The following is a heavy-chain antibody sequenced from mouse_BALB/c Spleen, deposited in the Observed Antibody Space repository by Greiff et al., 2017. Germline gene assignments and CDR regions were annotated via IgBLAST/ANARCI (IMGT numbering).Heavy chain of an antibody. V-gene: IGHV1S81*02. CDR3: ARGGSVIFPYAMDY. CDR1: GYTFTSYW. Sequence: QVQLQQPGAELVKPGASVKLSCKASGYTFTSYWMHWVKQRPGQGLEWIGEINPSNGRTNYNEKFKSKATLTVDKSSSTAYMQLSSLTSEDSAVYYCARGGSVIFPYAMDYWGQGTSVTVSS. D-gene: IGHD1-2*01. CDR2: INPSNGRT. J-gene: IGHJ4*01.